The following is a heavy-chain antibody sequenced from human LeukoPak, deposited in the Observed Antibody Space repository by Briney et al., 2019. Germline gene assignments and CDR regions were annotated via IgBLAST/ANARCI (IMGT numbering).Heavy chain of an antibody. J-gene: IGHJ5*02. Sequence: SETLSLTCTVSGGSISSSSYYWGWIRQPPGKGLEWIGSIYYSGSTYYNPSLKSRVTISVDTSKNQFSLKLSSVTAADTAVYYCARVVLLWFGEPPTDWFDPWGQGTLVTVSS. CDR2: IYYSGST. CDR1: GGSISSSSYY. CDR3: ARVVLLWFGEPPTDWFDP. D-gene: IGHD3-10*01. V-gene: IGHV4-39*01.